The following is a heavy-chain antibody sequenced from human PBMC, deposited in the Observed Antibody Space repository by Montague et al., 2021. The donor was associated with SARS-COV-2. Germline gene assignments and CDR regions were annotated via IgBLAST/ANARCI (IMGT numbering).Heavy chain of an antibody. J-gene: IGHJ4*02. D-gene: IGHD3-3*01. Sequence: SLRLSCAASGFTFSSYSMNWFRQAPGKGLEWVSSISSSSSYIYYADSVKGRFTISRDNAKNSLYLQMNSLRAEDTAVYYCARDKITIFGVVIIGYWGQGTLVTVSS. V-gene: IGHV3-21*01. CDR1: GFTFSSYS. CDR2: ISSSSSYI. CDR3: ARDKITIFGVVIIGY.